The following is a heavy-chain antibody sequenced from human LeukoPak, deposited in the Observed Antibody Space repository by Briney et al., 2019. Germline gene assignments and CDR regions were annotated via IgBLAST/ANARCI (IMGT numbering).Heavy chain of an antibody. CDR3: ARLSDTTY. D-gene: IGHD5-18*01. V-gene: IGHV5-51*01. CDR1: GNSFTNYW. J-gene: IGHJ4*02. CDR2: IYPGDSDT. Sequence: RGESLKISCKGSGNSFTNYWIGWVRPMPGKGLEWMGSIYPGDSDTRYSPSFQGQVTISADKSLATASLLWSSVKASDTAMYFCARLSDTTYWGQGTLVTVSS.